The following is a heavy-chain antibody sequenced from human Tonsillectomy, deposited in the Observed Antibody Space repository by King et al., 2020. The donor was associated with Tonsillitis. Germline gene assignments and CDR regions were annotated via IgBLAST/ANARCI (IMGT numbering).Heavy chain of an antibody. CDR2: IGTAGDT. J-gene: IGHJ6*02. CDR1: GFTFSSYD. Sequence: VQLVESGGGLVQPGGSLRLSCAASGFTFSSYDMHWVRQGTGKGLEWVSAIGTAGDTYYPGSVKGRFTISRENAKNSLYLQMNSLRAGDTAVYYCARTRPGRSEQPLDRTDLYYSGMDLWGQGTTVTVSS. V-gene: IGHV3-13*01. CDR3: ARTRPGRSEQPLDRTDLYYSGMDL. D-gene: IGHD6-13*01.